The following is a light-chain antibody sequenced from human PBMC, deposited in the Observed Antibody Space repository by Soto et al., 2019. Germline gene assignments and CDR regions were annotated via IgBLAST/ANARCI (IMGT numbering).Light chain of an antibody. V-gene: IGKV1-5*01. CDR1: QSISSW. CDR3: QQYNSYWT. CDR2: DAS. J-gene: IGKJ1*01. Sequence: EIQMTQSPSTLSASVGDRVTITCRASQSISSWLAWYQQKPGKAPKLLIYDASSLESGVPSRFSGSGSETKFTLYISSLQPDDFATYYCQQYNSYWTFGQGTKVDSK.